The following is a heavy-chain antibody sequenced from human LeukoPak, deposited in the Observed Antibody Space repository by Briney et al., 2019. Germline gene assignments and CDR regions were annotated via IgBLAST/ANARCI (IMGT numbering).Heavy chain of an antibody. D-gene: IGHD1-26*01. V-gene: IGHV1-46*01. J-gene: IGHJ4*02. CDR2: INPSGGST. CDR1: GYTFTSYY. Sequence: GESLKVSCKASGYTFTSYYMHWVRQAPGQGLEWMGIINPSGGSTSYAQKFQGRVTMTRDTSTSTVYMELSSLRSEDTAVYYCARGGSGRVGALVYFDYWGQGTLVTVSS. CDR3: ARGGSGRVGALVYFDY.